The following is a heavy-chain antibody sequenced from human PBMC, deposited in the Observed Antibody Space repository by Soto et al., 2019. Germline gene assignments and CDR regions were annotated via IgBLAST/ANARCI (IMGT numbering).Heavy chain of an antibody. J-gene: IGHJ1*01. Sequence: EVQLVESGGGLVQPGGSLKLSCAASGFTFSGSAMHWVRQASGKGLEWVGRIRSKANRYATAYDASVKGRFTISRDDSKNTAYLQMNSLKTEDTAVYYCTPHSSGYFQHWGQGTLVTVSS. CDR2: IRSKANRYAT. CDR3: TPHSSGYFQH. D-gene: IGHD6-25*01. CDR1: GFTFSGSA. V-gene: IGHV3-73*02.